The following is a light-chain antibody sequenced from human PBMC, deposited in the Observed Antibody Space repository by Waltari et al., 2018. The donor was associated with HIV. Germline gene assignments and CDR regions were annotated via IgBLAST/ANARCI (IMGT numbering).Light chain of an antibody. Sequence: QSALTQPASVSVSPAQSITISCTRTSSDVGGYHYIPCYQQHPGKAPKLMIYEVSNRPSGVSNRFSGSKSGNTASLTISGLQAEDEADYYCSSYTSSSTSHVFGTGTKVTVL. CDR1: SSDVGGYHY. CDR2: EVS. CDR3: SSYTSSSTSHV. V-gene: IGLV2-14*01. J-gene: IGLJ1*01.